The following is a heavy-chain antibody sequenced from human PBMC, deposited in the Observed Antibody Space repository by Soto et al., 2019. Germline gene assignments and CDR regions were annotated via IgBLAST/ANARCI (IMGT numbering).Heavy chain of an antibody. CDR1: VDSVSSNSAA. CDR2: TYSRSKWYN. D-gene: IGHD2-15*01. CDR3: ARAYCSGGSCWAWSSWSDP. V-gene: IGHV6-1*01. Sequence: QVQLQQSGPGLVKPSQTLSLTCAISVDSVSSNSAAWNWIRQSPSRGLEWLGRTYSRSKWYNDSAESVKSQITVNSATSKTQFSLQLNSVTPEDTAVSYFARAYCSGGSCWAWSSWSDPWGQGTLVTVSS. J-gene: IGHJ5*02.